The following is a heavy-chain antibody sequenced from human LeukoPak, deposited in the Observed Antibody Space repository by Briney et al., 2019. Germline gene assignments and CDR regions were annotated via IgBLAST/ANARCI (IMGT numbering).Heavy chain of an antibody. CDR2: IIPIFGTA. CDR1: GGTFSIYA. CDR3: AREGYCSSTSCYTAGLDY. V-gene: IGHV1-69*13. Sequence: ASVTVSFKASGGTFSIYAISWVRQAPGQGLEWMGGIIPIFGTANYAQKFQGRVTITADESTSTAYMELSSLRSEDTAVYYCAREGYCSSTSCYTAGLDYWGQGTLVTVSS. D-gene: IGHD2-2*02. J-gene: IGHJ4*02.